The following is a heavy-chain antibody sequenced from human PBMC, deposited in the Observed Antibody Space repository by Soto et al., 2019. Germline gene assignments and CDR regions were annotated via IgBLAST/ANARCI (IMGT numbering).Heavy chain of an antibody. CDR1: GFSFSNHG. D-gene: IGHD6-19*01. Sequence: QMQLVESGGGVVQPGRSLRLSCVASGFSFSNHGMHWVRQAPGKGLEWVAVISYDGSNKDYVESVKGRFTISRDNSKNNLYLQIQSLRVEGAAVFYCARKPRATVAGAPDYWGQGTLVTVSS. V-gene: IGHV3-30*03. CDR3: ARKPRATVAGAPDY. J-gene: IGHJ4*02. CDR2: ISYDGSNK.